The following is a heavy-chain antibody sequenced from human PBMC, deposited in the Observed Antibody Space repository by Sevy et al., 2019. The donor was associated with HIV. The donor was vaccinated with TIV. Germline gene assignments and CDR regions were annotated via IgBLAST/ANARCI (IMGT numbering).Heavy chain of an antibody. V-gene: IGHV4-4*07. J-gene: IGHJ6*02. CDR2: IYTSGST. CDR1: GGSISSYY. Sequence: SETLSLTCTVSGGSISSYYWSWIRQPAGKGLEWIGRIYTSGSTNYNPSLKSRVTMSVDTFKNQFSLKLSSVTAADTAVYYCARVQMSIAVAGTYYYGMDVWGQGTTVTVSS. D-gene: IGHD6-19*01. CDR3: ARVQMSIAVAGTYYYGMDV.